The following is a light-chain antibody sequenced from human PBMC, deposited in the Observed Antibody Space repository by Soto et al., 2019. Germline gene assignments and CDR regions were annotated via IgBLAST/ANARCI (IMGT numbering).Light chain of an antibody. CDR1: QSVSSSN. CDR3: QQYGSPPPP. J-gene: IGKJ1*01. V-gene: IGKV3-20*01. CDR2: DAS. Sequence: EIVLTQSPGTLSFSPGERATLSCRASQSVSSSNLAWYQQKPGQAPRLLIYDASSRATGIPDRFSGSGSGTDFTLTISRLEPEDFAVYYCQQYGSPPPPFGQGAKVEIK.